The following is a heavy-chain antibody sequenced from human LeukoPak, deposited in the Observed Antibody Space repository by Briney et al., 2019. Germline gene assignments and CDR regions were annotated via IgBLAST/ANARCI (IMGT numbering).Heavy chain of an antibody. J-gene: IGHJ4*02. D-gene: IGHD4-17*01. CDR3: ARTSDYGDPRHFDY. CDR1: GGSISSSSYY. CDR2: IYYSGST. V-gene: IGHV4-39*07. Sequence: SETLSLTCTLSGGSISSSSYYWGWIRQPPGKGLEWIGSIYYSGSTYYNPSLRSRVTISVDTSKNQFSLRLSSVTAADTAVYYCARTSDYGDPRHFDYWGQGTLVTVSS.